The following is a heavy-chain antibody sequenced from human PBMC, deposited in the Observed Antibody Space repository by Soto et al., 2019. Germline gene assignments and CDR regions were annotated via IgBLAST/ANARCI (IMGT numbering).Heavy chain of an antibody. D-gene: IGHD3-10*01. V-gene: IGHV3-30*18. Sequence: HPGGSLRLSCAASGFTFSSYGMHWVRQAPGKGLEWVAVISYDGSNKYYADSVKGRFTISRDNSKNTLYLQMNSLRAEDTAVYYCAKGLGFGESYYYYYMDAWGKGTKVTVSS. J-gene: IGHJ6*03. CDR2: ISYDGSNK. CDR1: GFTFSSYG. CDR3: AKGLGFGESYYYYYMDA.